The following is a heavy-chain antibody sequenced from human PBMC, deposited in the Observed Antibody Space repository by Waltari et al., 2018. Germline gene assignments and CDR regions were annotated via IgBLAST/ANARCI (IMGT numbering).Heavy chain of an antibody. CDR2: SRSKTHGGTT. Sequence: EVQLVESGGDLVQPGRSLRLSCTASGFIFGDFAMSWFRHAPGKGLEWVGFSRSKTHGGTTEFASSVKGRFTISRDDSKNIAYLQMNSLKTEDTALYYCTKQMVPDYWGQGTLVTVSS. V-gene: IGHV3-49*03. CDR3: TKQMVPDY. CDR1: GFIFGDFA. J-gene: IGHJ4*02. D-gene: IGHD3-10*01.